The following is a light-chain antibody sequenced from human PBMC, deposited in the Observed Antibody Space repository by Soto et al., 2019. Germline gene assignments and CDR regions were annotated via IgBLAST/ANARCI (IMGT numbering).Light chain of an antibody. V-gene: IGLV2-23*01. Sequence: QSALTQPASVSGSPGQSVTISCTGTSSDVGRYNLVSWYQQHPGKAPKLMIYEGSKRPSGVSNRFSGSKSGNTASLTISGFHAEDEADYYGCSYAGSSVVFGGGTKVTVL. CDR1: SSDVGRYNL. J-gene: IGLJ2*01. CDR3: CSYAGSSVV. CDR2: EGS.